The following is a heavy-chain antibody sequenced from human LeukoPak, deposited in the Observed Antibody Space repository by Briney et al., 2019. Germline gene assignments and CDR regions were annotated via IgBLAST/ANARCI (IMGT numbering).Heavy chain of an antibody. J-gene: IGHJ4*02. D-gene: IGHD2-15*01. V-gene: IGHV3-9*01. CDR1: GFTFDDYA. CDR3: AKDRRGATWYYFDY. Sequence: PGRSLRLSCAASGFTFDDYAVHWVRQAPGKGLEWVSGISWNSGSIGYADSVKGRFTISRDNAKNSLYLQMNSLRAEDTALYYCAKDRRGATWYYFDYWGQGTLVTVSS. CDR2: ISWNSGSI.